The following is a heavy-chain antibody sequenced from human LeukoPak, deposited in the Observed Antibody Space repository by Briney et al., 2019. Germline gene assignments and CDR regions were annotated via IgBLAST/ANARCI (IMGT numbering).Heavy chain of an antibody. V-gene: IGHV3-30*02. CDR2: IRYDGSNK. CDR3: ASVRGGYSANSFDY. CDR1: GFTFSSYG. D-gene: IGHD5-12*01. J-gene: IGHJ4*02. Sequence: PGGSLRLSCAASGFTFSSYGMHWVRQAPGKGLEWVAFIRYDGSNKYYADSVKGRFTISRDNSKNTLYLQMNSLRAEDTAVYYCASVRGGYSANSFDYWGQGTLVTVSS.